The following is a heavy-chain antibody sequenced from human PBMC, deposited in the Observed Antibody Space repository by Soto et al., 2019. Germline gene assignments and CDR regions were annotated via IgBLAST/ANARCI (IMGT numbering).Heavy chain of an antibody. CDR3: ARDGPLNDFWSGYYHYYYYMDV. J-gene: IGHJ6*03. V-gene: IGHV1-8*01. CDR1: GYTFTSYD. Sequence: ASVKVSCKASGYTFTSYDINWVRQATGQGLEWMGWMNPNSGNTGYAQKFQGRVTMTRNTSISTAYMELSSLRSEDTAVYYCARDGPLNDFWSGYYHYYYYMDVWGKGTTVTVSS. D-gene: IGHD3-3*01. CDR2: MNPNSGNT.